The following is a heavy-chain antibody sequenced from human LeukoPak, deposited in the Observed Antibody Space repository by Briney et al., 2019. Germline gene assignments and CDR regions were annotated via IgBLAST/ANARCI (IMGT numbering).Heavy chain of an antibody. V-gene: IGHV1-46*01. CDR2: INPSGGST. D-gene: IGHD4-17*01. Sequence: GASVKVSCTASRYTFTSYYMHWVRQAPGQGLEWMGIINPSGGSTSYAQKFQGRVTMTRDMSTSTVYMELSSLRSEDTAVYYCATDPGTRYFDYWGQGTLVTVSS. CDR1: RYTFTSYY. J-gene: IGHJ4*02. CDR3: ATDPGTRYFDY.